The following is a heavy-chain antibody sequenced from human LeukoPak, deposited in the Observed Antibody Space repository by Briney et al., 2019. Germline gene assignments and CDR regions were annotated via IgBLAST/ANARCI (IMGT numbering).Heavy chain of an antibody. CDR1: GFTFSSYA. CDR3: VKVQIAEENDY. D-gene: IGHD6-13*01. J-gene: IGHJ4*02. Sequence: GGSLRLSCSASGFTFSSYAMHWVRQAPGKGLEYVSAISSNGGSTYYADSVKGRFTISRDNSKNTLYLQMSSLRAEDTAMYYCVKVQIAEENDYWGQGTLVTVSS. CDR2: ISSNGGST. V-gene: IGHV3-64D*06.